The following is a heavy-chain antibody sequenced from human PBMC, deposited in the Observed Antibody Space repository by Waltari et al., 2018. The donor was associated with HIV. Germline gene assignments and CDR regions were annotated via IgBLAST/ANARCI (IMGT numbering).Heavy chain of an antibody. CDR2: ISSSSSYI. J-gene: IGHJ3*02. CDR3: ARDTSFWSSPDLDAFDI. Sequence: EVQLVESGGGLVQPGGSLRLSCSASGFTFSSHAMHWVRQAPGKGLEWVSSISSSSSYIYYADSVKGRFTISRDNAKNSLYLQMNSLRAEDTAVYYCARDTSFWSSPDLDAFDIWGQGTMVTVSS. CDR1: GFTFSSHA. D-gene: IGHD3-3*01. V-gene: IGHV3-21*01.